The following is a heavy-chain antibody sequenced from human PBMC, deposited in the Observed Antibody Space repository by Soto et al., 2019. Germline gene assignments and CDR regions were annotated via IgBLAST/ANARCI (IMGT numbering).Heavy chain of an antibody. CDR2: IWHDGTNR. V-gene: IGHV3-33*01. Sequence: QVQLVESGGGVIQPGRSLRLSCAASGFTFSDYVMYWVRQAPGKGPEWVAFIWHDGTNRYYTDSVQGRFTVSRDNSNNTLSLQMNTLRAEDTAVYYCARPYYDRSGFYSYYFDYWGQGTLVTVSS. D-gene: IGHD3-22*01. CDR3: ARPYYDRSGFYSYYFDY. J-gene: IGHJ4*02. CDR1: GFTFSDYV.